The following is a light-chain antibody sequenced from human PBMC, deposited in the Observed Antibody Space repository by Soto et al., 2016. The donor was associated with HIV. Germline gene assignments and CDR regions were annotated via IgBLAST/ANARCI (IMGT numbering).Light chain of an antibody. J-gene: IGKJ2*01. CDR3: QQYNSYPYT. CDR2: KAS. V-gene: IGKV1-5*03. CDR1: QTISSW. Sequence: DIQMTQSPFTLSASVGDRVTITCRASQTISSWLAWYQQKPGKAPKLLIYKASSLESGVPSRFSGSGSGTEFTLTISSLQPDDFATYYCQQYNSYPYTFGLGDQAGDQT.